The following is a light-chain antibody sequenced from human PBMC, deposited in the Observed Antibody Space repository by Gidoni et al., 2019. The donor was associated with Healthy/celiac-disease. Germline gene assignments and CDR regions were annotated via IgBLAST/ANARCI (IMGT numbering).Light chain of an antibody. CDR1: QSVSSN. CDR2: GAS. J-gene: IGKJ1*01. V-gene: IGKV3-15*01. Sequence: EIVLPHSPATLSVSPGERATLSCRASQSVSSNLAWYQQNTGQAPRLLIYGASNRATGIPARFSGSGSGTECTLTISSLKSEDFEVYYCQQYNNWPLTFGQGTKVEIK. CDR3: QQYNNWPLT.